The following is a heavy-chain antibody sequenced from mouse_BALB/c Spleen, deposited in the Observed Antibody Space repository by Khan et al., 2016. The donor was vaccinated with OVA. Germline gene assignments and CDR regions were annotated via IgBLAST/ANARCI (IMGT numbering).Heavy chain of an antibody. CDR2: IYPGTGST. J-gene: IGHJ3*01. CDR3: ARGDYGSTYLFDY. D-gene: IGHD1-1*01. CDR1: GYIFTSYW. V-gene: IGHV1S132*01. Sequence: QVQLQQSGADLVRPGASVRLSCKTSGYIFTSYWIHWVKQRSGQGLDWIARIYPGTGSTYYNENFKGKATLTADKSSSTAYMQLSSLKSEDSAVYYWARGDYGSTYLFDYWGQGTLVTVSA.